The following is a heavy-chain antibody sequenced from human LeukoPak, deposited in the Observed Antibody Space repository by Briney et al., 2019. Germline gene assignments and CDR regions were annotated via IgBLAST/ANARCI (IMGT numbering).Heavy chain of an antibody. CDR2: INTNTGNP. Sequence: ASVKVSCKASGYTFTSYDINWVRQATGQGLDWMGWINTNTGNPTYAQGFTGRFVFSLDTSVSTAYLQISSLKAEDTPVYYCAREETIFGVVISYFDYWGQGTLVTVSS. V-gene: IGHV7-4-1*02. CDR3: AREETIFGVVISYFDY. J-gene: IGHJ4*02. CDR1: GYTFTSYD. D-gene: IGHD3-3*01.